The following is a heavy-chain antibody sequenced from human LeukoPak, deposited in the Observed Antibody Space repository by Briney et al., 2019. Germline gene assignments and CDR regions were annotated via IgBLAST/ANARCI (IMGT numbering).Heavy chain of an antibody. D-gene: IGHD6-19*01. V-gene: IGHV1-46*01. CDR2: INPSGGST. J-gene: IGHJ4*02. Sequence: GASVKVSCKASGSTFTSYYMHWVRQAPGQGLEWMGIINPSGGSTSYAQKFQGRVTMTRDTSTSTVYMELSSLRSEDTAVYYCARRSGWYYFDYWGQGTLVTVSS. CDR1: GSTFTSYY. CDR3: ARRSGWYYFDY.